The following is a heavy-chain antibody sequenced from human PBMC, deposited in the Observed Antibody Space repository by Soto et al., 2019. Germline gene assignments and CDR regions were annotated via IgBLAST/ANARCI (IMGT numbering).Heavy chain of an antibody. CDR1: GYTFTSYA. CDR2: ISPHNGKT. Sequence: ASVKVSCKASGYTFTSYAMHWVRQAPGQGLEWMGWISPHNGKTNYAQKLQGRVTITADKSTSTAYMELNSLRSEDTAVYYCARDSPIGSTFSGYEAIDYWGQGTLVTVSS. CDR3: ARDSPIGSTFSGYEAIDY. D-gene: IGHD5-12*01. J-gene: IGHJ4*02. V-gene: IGHV1-3*01.